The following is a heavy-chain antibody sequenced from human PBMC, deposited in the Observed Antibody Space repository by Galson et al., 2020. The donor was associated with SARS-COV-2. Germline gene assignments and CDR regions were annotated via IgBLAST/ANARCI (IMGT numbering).Heavy chain of an antibody. D-gene: IGHD6-13*01. CDR2: IYPGDSDT. CDR3: ARRLESSSWSSAGLRYYFDY. CDR1: GYSFTSYW. V-gene: IGHV5-51*01. J-gene: IGHJ4*02. Sequence: GESLKISCKGSGYSFTSYWIGWVRQMPGKGLEWMGIIYPGDSDTRYSPSFQGQVTISADKSISTAYLQWSSLKASDTAMYYCARRLESSSWSSAGLRYYFDYWGQGTLVTVSS.